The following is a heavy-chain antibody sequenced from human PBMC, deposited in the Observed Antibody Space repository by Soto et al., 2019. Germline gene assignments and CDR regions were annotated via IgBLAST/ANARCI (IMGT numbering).Heavy chain of an antibody. CDR2: IKQDGNEI. V-gene: IGHV3-7*05. CDR3: ARDAGDAGLSWYYFDH. J-gene: IGHJ4*02. CDR1: GFTFSTYW. Sequence: EVQLVESGGGLVQPGGSLRLSCTASGFTFSTYWMSWVRQAPGKGLEWVANIKQDGNEIHYVDSVKGRFTISRDNAKNSLSLHMDSLRAEDTAVYYWARDAGDAGLSWYYFDHWGQGTLVTVSA. D-gene: IGHD3-10*01.